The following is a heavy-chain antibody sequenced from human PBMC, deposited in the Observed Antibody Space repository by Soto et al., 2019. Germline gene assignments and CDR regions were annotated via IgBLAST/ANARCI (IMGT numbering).Heavy chain of an antibody. D-gene: IGHD2-21*02. CDR1: GGSVRSYT. CDR3: ARDGITTGDN. J-gene: IGHJ4*02. V-gene: IGHV4-4*07. Sequence: SETLSLTCIVSGGSVRSYTCRWVRQPADKGLEWIGRVLSSVSATYNPSLKRRVSISMDPPESRCSRTLDSVTPSDACVYFCARDGITTGDNGGPGTLV. CDR2: VLSSVSA.